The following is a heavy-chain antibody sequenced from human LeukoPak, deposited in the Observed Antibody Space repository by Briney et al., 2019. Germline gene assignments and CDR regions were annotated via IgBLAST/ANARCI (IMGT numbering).Heavy chain of an antibody. D-gene: IGHD3-10*01. CDR2: IYKSGPT. CDR1: GGSIRRGVYY. J-gene: IGHJ4*02. Sequence: SQTLSLTCTVSGGSIRRGVYYWSWIRQHPGEGLEWIGYIYKSGPTYYNPSLESRLTISLDTSKNLFSLNLSSVTAADTAVYSCARGSSGKYYNVFFFDSWGQGTLVTVSS. CDR3: ARGSSGKYYNVFFFDS. V-gene: IGHV4-31*03.